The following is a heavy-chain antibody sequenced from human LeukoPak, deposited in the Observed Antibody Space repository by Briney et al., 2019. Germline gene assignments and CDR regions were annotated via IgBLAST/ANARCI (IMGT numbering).Heavy chain of an antibody. D-gene: IGHD3-10*01. CDR2: IVVGSGNT. CDR3: ARDCCEGSGSYSRYYYYYMDV. V-gene: IGHV1-58*02. CDR1: GFTFSSSA. Sequence: SVKVSCKASGFTFSSSAMQWVRQARGQRLEWIGWIVVGSGNTNYAQKFQERVTIKRDMSTSTAYMELSSLRSEDTAVYYCARDCCEGSGSYSRYYYYYMDVWGKGTTVTVSS. J-gene: IGHJ6*03.